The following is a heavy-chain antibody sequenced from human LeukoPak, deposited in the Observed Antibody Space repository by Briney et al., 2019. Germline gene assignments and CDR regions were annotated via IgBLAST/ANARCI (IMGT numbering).Heavy chain of an antibody. Sequence: GESLQISCKGSGYSFTSYWIGWVRQMPGKGLEWMGIIYPGDSDTRYSPSFQGQVTISADKSISTAYLQWSSLKASDTAMYYCARFGYDILTGYYRAFDYWGQGTLVTVSS. V-gene: IGHV5-51*01. D-gene: IGHD3-9*01. J-gene: IGHJ4*02. CDR3: ARFGYDILTGYYRAFDY. CDR2: IYPGDSDT. CDR1: GYSFTSYW.